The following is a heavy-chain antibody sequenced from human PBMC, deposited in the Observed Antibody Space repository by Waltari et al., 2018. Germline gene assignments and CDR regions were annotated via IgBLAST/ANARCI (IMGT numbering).Heavy chain of an antibody. V-gene: IGHV4-59*01. D-gene: IGHD3-3*01. CDR1: GGSISSSY. J-gene: IGHJ6*02. Sequence: QVQLQESGPGLVKPSEPLSLTCTVSGGSISSSYWSWIRQPPGQGLEWIGYIYYRGSTNYNPALKSRVTISVDTSKNQFSLKLSSVTAADTAVYYCARDKHYDFWSGPYYGRDVWGQGTTVTVSS. CDR2: IYYRGST. CDR3: ARDKHYDFWSGPYYGRDV.